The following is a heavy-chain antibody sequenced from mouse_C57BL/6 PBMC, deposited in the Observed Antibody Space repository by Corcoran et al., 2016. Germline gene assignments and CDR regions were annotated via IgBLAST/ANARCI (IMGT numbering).Heavy chain of an antibody. J-gene: IGHJ2*01. CDR2: ISYDGSN. CDR3: ARDETGPFDY. V-gene: IGHV3-6*01. CDR1: GYSITSGYY. D-gene: IGHD4-1*01. Sequence: DVQLQESGPGLVKPSQSLSLTCSVTGYSITSGYYWNWIRQFPGNKLEWMGYISYDGSNNYNPSLKNRISITRDTSKNQFFLKLNSVTTEDTATYYCARDETGPFDYWGQGTTLTVSS.